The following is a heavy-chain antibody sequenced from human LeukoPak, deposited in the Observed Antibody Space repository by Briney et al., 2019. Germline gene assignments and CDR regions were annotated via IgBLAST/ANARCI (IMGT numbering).Heavy chain of an antibody. CDR2: ISNDGGGT. Sequence: GGSLRLSCAASGFILNNYGLVWVRQAPGKGLEWVSAISNDGGGTTYADFVKGRFSVSRDNSKNTLFLQMNSLRAEDTALYYCAKGSSGYFFDLWGQGTLVTVSS. V-gene: IGHV3-23*01. CDR3: AKGSSGYFFDL. CDR1: GFILNNYG. D-gene: IGHD3-22*01. J-gene: IGHJ4*02.